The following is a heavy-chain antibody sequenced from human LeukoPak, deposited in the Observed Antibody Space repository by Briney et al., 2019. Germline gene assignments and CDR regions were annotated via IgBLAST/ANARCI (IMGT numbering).Heavy chain of an antibody. CDR2: INPNSGGT. CDR1: GYIFTSYG. Sequence: ASVKVPCKASGYIFTSYGISWVRQAPGQGLEWMGWINPNSGGTNYAQKFQGRVTMTRDTSISTAYMELGRLRSDDTAVYYCARPLLGNDAFAIWGQGTMVTVSS. J-gene: IGHJ3*02. CDR3: ARPLLGNDAFAI. V-gene: IGHV1-2*02. D-gene: IGHD1-26*01.